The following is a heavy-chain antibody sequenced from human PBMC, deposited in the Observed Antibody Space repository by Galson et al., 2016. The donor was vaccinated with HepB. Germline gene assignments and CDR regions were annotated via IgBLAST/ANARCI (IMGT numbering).Heavy chain of an antibody. CDR2: INPSRGVT. V-gene: IGHV1-46*01. J-gene: IGHJ6*02. D-gene: IGHD6-6*01. Sequence: SVKVSCKASGYSFTAFHMNWVRRAPGQGLEWMGIINPSRGVTVYTPSLQGRVAFTTDTSTRTIYMHLSGLRSEDTAIYYCARARSAVAARRKDYYDNGMDVWGQGTPVTVSS. CDR1: GYSFTAFH. CDR3: ARARSAVAARRKDYYDNGMDV.